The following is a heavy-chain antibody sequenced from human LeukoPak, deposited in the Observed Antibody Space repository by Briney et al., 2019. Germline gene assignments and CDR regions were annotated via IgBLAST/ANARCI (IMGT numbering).Heavy chain of an antibody. D-gene: IGHD4-17*01. Sequence: GGSLRLSCAASGFTFSSYWMHWVRQAPGKGLVWVSRINSDGSSTSYADSVKGRFTISRDNAKNTLYLQMNGLRAEDTAVYYCARGGYGDRNWFDPWGQGTLVTVSS. V-gene: IGHV3-74*01. J-gene: IGHJ5*02. CDR1: GFTFSSYW. CDR3: ARGGYGDRNWFDP. CDR2: INSDGSST.